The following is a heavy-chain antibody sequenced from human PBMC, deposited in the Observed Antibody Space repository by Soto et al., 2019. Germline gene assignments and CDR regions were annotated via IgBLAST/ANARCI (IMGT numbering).Heavy chain of an antibody. V-gene: IGHV3-30*03. D-gene: IGHD3-22*01. Sequence: QLQLVESGGGVVRPGRSLRLSCVASGFTFSRFGMHWVRQAPGKGLEWVAVISEDGSKQFYADSVKGRFTIARDDSKNTLFLQMSSLRSDDTAVYYCARDPAKESTGYSWGQGTRVTVSS. CDR2: ISEDGSKQ. CDR3: ARDPAKESTGYS. J-gene: IGHJ1*01. CDR1: GFTFSRFG.